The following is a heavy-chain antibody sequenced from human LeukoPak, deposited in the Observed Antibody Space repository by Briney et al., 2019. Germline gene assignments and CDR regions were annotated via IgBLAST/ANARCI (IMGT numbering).Heavy chain of an antibody. V-gene: IGHV3-53*01. D-gene: IGHD4-23*01. Sequence: PGGSLRLSCAASGFTVSSNYMSWVRQAPGKGLEWVSVIYSGGSTYYADSVKGRFTISRDNSKNTLYLQMNSLRAEDTAVYYCAKTVRSYGGSYFDYWGQGTLVTVSS. CDR3: AKTVRSYGGSYFDY. CDR1: GFTVSSNY. J-gene: IGHJ4*02. CDR2: IYSGGST.